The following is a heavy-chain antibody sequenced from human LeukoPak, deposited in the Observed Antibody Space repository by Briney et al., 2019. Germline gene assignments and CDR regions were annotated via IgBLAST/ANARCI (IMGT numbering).Heavy chain of an antibody. CDR2: ISGDGGST. D-gene: IGHD4-17*01. CDR1: GFTFDDYA. CDR3: AKDLNDYGDRGGFDY. V-gene: IGHV3-43*02. J-gene: IGHJ4*02. Sequence: QPGGSLRLSCAASGFTFDDYAMHWVRQAPGKDLEWVSRISGDGGSTYYADSVKGRFTISRDNSKNSLYLQMNSLRTEDTALYYCAKDLNDYGDRGGFDYWGQGTLVTVSP.